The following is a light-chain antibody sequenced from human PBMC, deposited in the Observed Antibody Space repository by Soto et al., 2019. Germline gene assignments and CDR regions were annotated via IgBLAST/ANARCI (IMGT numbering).Light chain of an antibody. CDR3: QQRSNWPPIT. CDR1: QSVSSY. V-gene: IGKV3-11*01. Sequence: EVVLTQSPDTLSLSTGERATLSCRASQSVSSYLAWYQQKAGQAPRLLIYDASSRATGIPARFSGSGSGTDFTLTISSLEPEDFAVYYCQQRSNWPPITFGQGTRLEIK. CDR2: DAS. J-gene: IGKJ5*01.